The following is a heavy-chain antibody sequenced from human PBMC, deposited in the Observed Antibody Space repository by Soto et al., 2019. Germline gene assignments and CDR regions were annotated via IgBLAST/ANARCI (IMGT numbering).Heavy chain of an antibody. V-gene: IGHV1-69*02. J-gene: IGHJ6*03. CDR3: ASGVVPAATYYYYYDMDV. CDR1: GGTFSSYT. Sequence: QVQLVQSGAEVKKPGSSVKVSCKASGGTFSSYTISWVRQAPGQGLEWMGRIIPILGIANYAQKFQGRVTITADKSTSTAYMELSSLRSEDTAVYYCASGVVPAATYYYYYDMDVWGKGATVTVSS. CDR2: IIPILGIA. D-gene: IGHD2-2*01.